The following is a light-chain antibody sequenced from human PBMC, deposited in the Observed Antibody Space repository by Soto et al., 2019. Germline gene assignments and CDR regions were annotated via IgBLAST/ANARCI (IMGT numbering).Light chain of an antibody. CDR2: KAS. CDR1: QTISSW. J-gene: IGKJ1*01. V-gene: IGKV1-5*03. CDR3: QHYNSYSEA. Sequence: IQMTQSPSTLSGSVVYRVTITGRASQTISSWLAWYQQKPGKAPKLLIYKASTLKSGVPSRFSGSGSGTEFTLTISSLQPDDFATYYCQHYNSYSEAFGQGTKVDIK.